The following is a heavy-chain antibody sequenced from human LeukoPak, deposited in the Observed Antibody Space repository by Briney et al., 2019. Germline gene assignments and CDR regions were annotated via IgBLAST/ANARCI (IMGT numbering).Heavy chain of an antibody. CDR1: GGSISSGSYY. D-gene: IGHD3-9*01. V-gene: IGHV4-61*02. J-gene: IGHJ6*03. CDR3: ARTILGDYYMDV. CDR2: IYTSGST. Sequence: PSETLSLTCSVSGGSISSGSYYWSWIRQPAGKGLEWIGRIYTSGSTNYNPSLKSRVTISVDTSKNQFSLKLSSVTAADTAVYYCARTILGDYYMDVWGKGTTVTISS.